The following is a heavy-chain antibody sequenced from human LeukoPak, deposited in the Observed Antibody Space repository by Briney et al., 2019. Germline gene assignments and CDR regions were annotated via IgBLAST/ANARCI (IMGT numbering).Heavy chain of an antibody. CDR1: GFTFSSYA. Sequence: PGGSLRLSCAASGFTFSSYAMSWVRQAPGKGLEWVSAISGSGGSTYYADSVKGRFTISRDNSKNTLYLQMNSLRAEDTAVYYCAEVGALSGSYDYFDYWGQGTLVTVSS. J-gene: IGHJ4*02. V-gene: IGHV3-23*01. CDR3: AEVGALSGSYDYFDY. D-gene: IGHD3-10*01. CDR2: ISGSGGST.